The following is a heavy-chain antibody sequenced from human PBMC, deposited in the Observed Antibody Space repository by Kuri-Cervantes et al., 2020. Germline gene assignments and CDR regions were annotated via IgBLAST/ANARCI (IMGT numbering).Heavy chain of an antibody. V-gene: IGHV3-13*01. CDR2: IGTAGDT. Sequence: GESLKISCAASGFTFSSYDMHWVRQATGKGLEWVSAIGTAGDTYYPGSVKGRFTISRDNSKNTAYLQMNSLKTEDTAVYYCTRLPDVWGQGTTVTVSS. CDR1: GFTFSSYD. CDR3: TRLPDV. J-gene: IGHJ6*02.